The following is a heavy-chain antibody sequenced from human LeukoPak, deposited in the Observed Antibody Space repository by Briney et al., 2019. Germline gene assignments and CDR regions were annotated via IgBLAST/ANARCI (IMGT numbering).Heavy chain of an antibody. CDR3: ARVRKYYDFWSGGYYMDV. Sequence: PSETLSLTCTVSGYSISSGYYWGWIRQPPGKGLEWIGSIYHSGSTYYNPSLKSRVTISVDTSKNQFSLKPSSVTAADTAVYYCARVRKYYDFWSGGYYMDVWGKGTTVTVSS. J-gene: IGHJ6*03. V-gene: IGHV4-38-2*02. CDR1: GYSISSGYY. D-gene: IGHD3-3*01. CDR2: IYHSGST.